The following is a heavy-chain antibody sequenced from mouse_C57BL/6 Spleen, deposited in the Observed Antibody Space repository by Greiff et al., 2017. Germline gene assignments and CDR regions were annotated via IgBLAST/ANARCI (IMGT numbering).Heavy chain of an antibody. CDR2: MLPGSGST. Sequence: QVQLKQSGAELMKPGASVKLSCKATGYTFTGYWIEWVKQRPGQGLEWIGEMLPGSGSTNYNEKFKGKATFTADTSSNTAYMRLSSLTTEDSAIYYCASRFYDYGFAYWGQGTLVTVSA. D-gene: IGHD2-4*01. CDR3: ASRFYDYGFAY. CDR1: GYTFTGYW. J-gene: IGHJ3*01. V-gene: IGHV1-9*01.